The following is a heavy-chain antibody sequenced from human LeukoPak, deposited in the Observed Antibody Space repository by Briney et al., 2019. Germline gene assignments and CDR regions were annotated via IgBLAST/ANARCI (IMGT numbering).Heavy chain of an antibody. D-gene: IGHD1-26*01. CDR1: GFIVSSNY. CDR2: IHVGDNV. Sequence: GGSLRLSCVASGFIVSSNYLNWVRQAPGKGLEWLSIIHVGDNVCYADSVKGRFTISRDTSKNTLYLQMNSLRAGDTAVYYCAKDPIFSGSYGVFDSWGQGTLVTVSS. CDR3: AKDPIFSGSYGVFDS. J-gene: IGHJ4*02. V-gene: IGHV3-53*01.